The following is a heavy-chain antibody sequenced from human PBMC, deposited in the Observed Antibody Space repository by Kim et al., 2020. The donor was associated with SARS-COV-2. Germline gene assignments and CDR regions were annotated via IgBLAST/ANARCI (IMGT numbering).Heavy chain of an antibody. V-gene: IGHV1-18*04. D-gene: IGHD6-13*01. CDR2: ISAYNGNT. Sequence: ASVKVSCKASGYTFTSYGISWVRQAPGQGLEWMGWISAYNGNTNYAQKLQGRVTMTTDTSTSTAYMELRSLRSDDTAVYYCARDQEGSSWAAPDYWGQGTLVTVSS. CDR3: ARDQEGSSWAAPDY. CDR1: GYTFTSYG. J-gene: IGHJ4*02.